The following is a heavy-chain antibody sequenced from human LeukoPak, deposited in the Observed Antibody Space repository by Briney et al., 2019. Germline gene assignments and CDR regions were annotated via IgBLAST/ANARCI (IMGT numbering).Heavy chain of an antibody. Sequence: SETLSLTCTVSGGSISSYYWSWIRQPPGKGLEWIGYIYYSGSTNYNPSLKSRVTISVDTSKNQFSLKLSSVTAADTAVYYCARDAGYYYAFDIWGQGTMVTVSS. CDR1: GGSISSYY. J-gene: IGHJ3*02. V-gene: IGHV4-59*01. D-gene: IGHD3-9*01. CDR2: IYYSGST. CDR3: ARDAGYYYAFDI.